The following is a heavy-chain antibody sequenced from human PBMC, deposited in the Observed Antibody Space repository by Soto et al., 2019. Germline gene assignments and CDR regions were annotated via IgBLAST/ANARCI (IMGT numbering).Heavy chain of an antibody. CDR2: INAGNGKT. Sequence: GASVKVSCKASGYTFTTYAMHWVRQAPGQRLEWMGWINAGNGKTKYPQKFQGRVTITRDTSATTVYMELSSLRSEDTAVYYCARAGDDCSTTNCYMIDYWGQGTLVTVSS. V-gene: IGHV1-3*01. CDR3: ARAGDDCSTTNCYMIDY. J-gene: IGHJ4*02. D-gene: IGHD2-2*02. CDR1: GYTFTTYA.